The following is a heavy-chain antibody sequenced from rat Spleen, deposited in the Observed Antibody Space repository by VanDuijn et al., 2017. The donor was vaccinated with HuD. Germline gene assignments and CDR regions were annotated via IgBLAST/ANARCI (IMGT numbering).Heavy chain of an antibody. CDR3: ARRDPQIRGFAY. CDR2: ISYDGSST. CDR1: GFTFSNYD. Sequence: EVQLVESGGGLVQPGRSLKLSCAASGFTFSNYDMAWVRQAPTKGLEWVATISYDGSSTYYRDSVKGRFTISRDNAKSTLYLQMDSLRSEDTATYYCARRDPQIRGFAYWGQGTLVTVSS. J-gene: IGHJ3*01. D-gene: IGHD4-3*01. V-gene: IGHV5-29*01.